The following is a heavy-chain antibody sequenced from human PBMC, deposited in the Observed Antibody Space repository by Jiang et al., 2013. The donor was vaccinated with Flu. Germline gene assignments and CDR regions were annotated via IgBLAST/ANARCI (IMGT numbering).Heavy chain of an antibody. CDR1: GGTFSSYA. CDR2: IIPILGIA. V-gene: IGHV1-69*04. CDR3: ARDLGYSYGPLWWFDP. Sequence: GAEVKKPGSSVKVSCKASGGTFSSYAISWVRQAPGQGLEWMGGIIPILGIANYAQKFQGRVTITADKSTSTAYMELSSLRSEDTAVYYCARDLGYSYGPLWWFDPWGQGTLVTVSS. D-gene: IGHD5-18*01. J-gene: IGHJ5*02.